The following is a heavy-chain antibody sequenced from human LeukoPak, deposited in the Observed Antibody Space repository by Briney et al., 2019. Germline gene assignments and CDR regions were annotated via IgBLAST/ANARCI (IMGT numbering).Heavy chain of an antibody. D-gene: IGHD1-26*01. CDR3: ARSTRGATDFDY. V-gene: IGHV1-8*01. Sequence: ASVKISCKASGYTFTSYNINWVRQATGQGIEWMGWMNPNSGNTGYAQKFQGRVTMTRNTSISTAYMELSSLRSEDTAVYYCARSTRGATDFDYWGQGTLVTVSS. J-gene: IGHJ4*02. CDR1: GYTFTSYN. CDR2: MNPNSGNT.